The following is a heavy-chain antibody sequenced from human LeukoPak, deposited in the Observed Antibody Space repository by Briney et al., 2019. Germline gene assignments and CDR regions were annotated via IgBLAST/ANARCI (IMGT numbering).Heavy chain of an antibody. D-gene: IGHD6-13*01. CDR1: GGSISSSSYY. CDR2: IYYSGST. Sequence: SETLSLTCTVSGGSISSSSYYWSWIHQPPGKGLEWIGYIYYSGSTYYNPSLKSRVTISVDTSKNQFSLKLSSVTAADTAVYYCARVPYSSSWYPDYWGQGTLVTVSS. CDR3: ARVPYSSSWYPDY. V-gene: IGHV4-30-4*01. J-gene: IGHJ4*02.